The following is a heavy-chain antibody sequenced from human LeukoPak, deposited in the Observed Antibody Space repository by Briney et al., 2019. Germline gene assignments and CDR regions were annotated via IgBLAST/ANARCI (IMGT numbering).Heavy chain of an antibody. V-gene: IGHV4-38-2*02. CDR1: GYSLSSPYY. D-gene: IGHD2-15*01. CDR2: THHSRII. CDR3: ASFPRRCSGGSCSGMDV. Sequence: SETLSLTCTVSGYSLSSPYYWGWIRLAPGKGLEWIGSTHHSRIIHYNPSLTSRLTVSLDTSKNQFSLNLNSVTAADTAVYYCASFPRRCSGGSCSGMDVWGKGTTVTVSS. J-gene: IGHJ6*04.